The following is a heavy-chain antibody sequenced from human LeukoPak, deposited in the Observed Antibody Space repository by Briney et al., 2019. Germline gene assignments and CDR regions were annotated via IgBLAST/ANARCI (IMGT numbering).Heavy chain of an antibody. J-gene: IGHJ4*02. CDR3: ARDHCSPGTCLGGH. V-gene: IGHV1-69*04. CDR2: IIPSLDVA. D-gene: IGHD2-15*01. CDR1: GDTFIPYT. Sequence: ASVKVSCKASGDTFIPYTFSWVRQAPGQGLEWIGRIIPSLDVANYAHKFQGRVTLSVDRDTATTYMEVTSLRSEDTAIYYCARDHCSPGTCLGGHWGQGTLVTVPS.